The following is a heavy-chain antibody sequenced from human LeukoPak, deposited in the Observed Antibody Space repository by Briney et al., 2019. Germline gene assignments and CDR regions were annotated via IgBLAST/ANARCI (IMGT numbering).Heavy chain of an antibody. D-gene: IGHD1-26*01. J-gene: IGHJ4*02. Sequence: GGSLRLSCAASGFTFSSYEMNWVRQAPGKGLEWVSYISSSGSTIYYADSVKGRFTISRDNAKQSLYLQMNSLRAEDTAVYYCARDRWYSGIDYWGQGTLVTVSS. CDR1: GFTFSSYE. CDR3: ARDRWYSGIDY. CDR2: ISSSGSTI. V-gene: IGHV3-48*03.